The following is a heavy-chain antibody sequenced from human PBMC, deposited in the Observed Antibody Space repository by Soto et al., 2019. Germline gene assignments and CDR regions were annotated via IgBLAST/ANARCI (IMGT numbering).Heavy chain of an antibody. D-gene: IGHD2-21*02. Sequence: PSETLSLTCGVSGGTVASSHWWSWVRQSPGRGLEWIGNVYHTGDTNFNPSLQSRVTFSGDKSNNQFSLRLTSVTAADTAVEFCAREIVTAGGNNYFDPWGPGTLVTVS. J-gene: IGHJ5*02. CDR1: GGTVASSHW. V-gene: IGHV4-4*02. CDR3: AREIVTAGGNNYFDP. CDR2: VYHTGDT.